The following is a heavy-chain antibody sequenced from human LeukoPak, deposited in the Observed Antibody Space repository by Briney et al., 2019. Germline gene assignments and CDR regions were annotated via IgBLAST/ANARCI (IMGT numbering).Heavy chain of an antibody. CDR2: INPNSGGT. D-gene: IGHD6-19*01. V-gene: IGHV1-2*02. Sequence: ASVKVSCKASGYTFTGYYMHWVRQAPGQGLEWMGWINPNSGGTNYAQKFQGRVTMTRDTSISTAYMELSRLRSDDTAVYYCARDMSAYSSGWYILHYWGQGTLVTVSS. J-gene: IGHJ4*02. CDR3: ARDMSAYSSGWYILHY. CDR1: GYTFTGYY.